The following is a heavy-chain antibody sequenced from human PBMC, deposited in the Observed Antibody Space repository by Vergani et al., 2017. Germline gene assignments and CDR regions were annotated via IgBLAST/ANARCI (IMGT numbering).Heavy chain of an antibody. CDR1: GFTLNYHG. D-gene: IGHD1-1*01. CDR3: APQLRTARSGILHAFDI. J-gene: IGHJ3*02. CDR2: IGNYGGSI. Sequence: EVNLVESGGGLVHPGGSLRLACATSGFTLNYHGRYWVRQGPGKGLEIVSGIGNYGGSIQYGNSVKGRFIISRDNSKRTVCLQMGSVTTEDTGVYSCAPQLRTARSGILHAFDIWGHGTLVTVSS. V-gene: IGHV3-64*01.